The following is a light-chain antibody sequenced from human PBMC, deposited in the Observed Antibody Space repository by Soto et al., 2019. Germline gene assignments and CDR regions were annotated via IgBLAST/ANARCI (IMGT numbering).Light chain of an antibody. CDR2: AAS. Sequence: DIQMTQSPSTLSASVGDRVTISCRASQSISTWLAWYQQKPGKAPKLLISAASTLQRGVPSRFSGSGSGTEFTLTISDLQPDDLGNYYCQQYKTYPLTFGGGTKVDIK. J-gene: IGKJ4*01. CDR3: QQYKTYPLT. V-gene: IGKV1-5*01. CDR1: QSISTW.